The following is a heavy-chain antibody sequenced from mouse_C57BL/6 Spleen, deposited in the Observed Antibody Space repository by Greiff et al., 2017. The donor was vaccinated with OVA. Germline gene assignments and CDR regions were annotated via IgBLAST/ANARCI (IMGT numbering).Heavy chain of an antibody. Sequence: QVQLQQPGAELVKPGASVKLSCKASGYTFTSYWMHWVKQRPGQGLEWIGKIDPSDSYTNYNQKFKGKATLTVDTSSSTAYMQLSSLTSEDSAVYYGARRSGSSSYYFDYWGQGTTLTVSS. CDR1: GYTFTSYW. CDR3: ARRSGSSSYYFDY. V-gene: IGHV1-50*01. D-gene: IGHD1-1*01. J-gene: IGHJ2*01. CDR2: IDPSDSYT.